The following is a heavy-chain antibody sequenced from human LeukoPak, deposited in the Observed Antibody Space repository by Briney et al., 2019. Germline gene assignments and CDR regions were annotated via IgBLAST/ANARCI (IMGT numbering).Heavy chain of an antibody. CDR1: GGSISSSNW. D-gene: IGHD3-10*01. J-gene: IGHJ4*02. Sequence: SGTLSLTCAVSGGSISSSNWWSWVRQPPGKGLEWIGEIYHSGTTNYNPSLKSRVTISLDKSKNQFSLNVSSVTAADTAVYYCARYYYGSRSHDYFDYWGQGTLVTVSS. V-gene: IGHV4-4*02. CDR2: IYHSGTT. CDR3: ARYYYGSRSHDYFDY.